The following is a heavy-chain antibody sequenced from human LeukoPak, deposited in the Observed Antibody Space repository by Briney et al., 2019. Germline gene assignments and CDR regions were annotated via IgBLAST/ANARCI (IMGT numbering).Heavy chain of an antibody. V-gene: IGHV4-34*01. D-gene: IGHD3-22*01. J-gene: IGHJ5*02. CDR1: GGSFCGYY. Sequence: SETLSLTCAVYGGSFCGYYWSWIRQPPGKGLEWIGEINHSGSTNYNPSLKSRVTISVDTSKNQFSLKLSSVTAADTAVYYCASTGITMIVATWGQGTLVTVSS. CDR3: ASTGITMIVAT. CDR2: INHSGST.